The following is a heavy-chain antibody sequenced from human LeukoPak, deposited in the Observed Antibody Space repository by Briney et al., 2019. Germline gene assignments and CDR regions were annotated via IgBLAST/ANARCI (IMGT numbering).Heavy chain of an antibody. J-gene: IGHJ4*02. CDR1: GVTFSSYG. V-gene: IGHV3-33*01. CDR3: ARAAWVVVVKGELDY. CDR2: IWYDGSNK. Sequence: GGSLRLSCASSGVTFSSYGMRWLRQAPGKELEWVAVIWYDGSNKYYADSVKGRFTISRDNSKNTLYLQMNSLRAEDTAVYYCARAAWVVVVKGELDYWGQGTLVTVSS. D-gene: IGHD2-15*01.